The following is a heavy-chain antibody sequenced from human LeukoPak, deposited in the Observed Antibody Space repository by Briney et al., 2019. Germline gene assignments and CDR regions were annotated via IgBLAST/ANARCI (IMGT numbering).Heavy chain of an antibody. V-gene: IGHV4-59*01. CDR1: GGSITPYY. D-gene: IGHD6-13*01. Sequence: SETLSLTCTVSGGSITPYYWSWIRQSPGKGLGWIGYVYYSGSTNYNPSLKSRVTISLHPSKNQFSLRLASVTAADTALYYCARDGRITYSSTWSFDSWGQGTVVTVSS. CDR3: ARDGRITYSSTWSFDS. CDR2: VYYSGST. J-gene: IGHJ4*02.